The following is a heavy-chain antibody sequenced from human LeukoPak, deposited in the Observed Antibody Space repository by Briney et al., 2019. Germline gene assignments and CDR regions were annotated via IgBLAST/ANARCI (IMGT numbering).Heavy chain of an antibody. Sequence: ASVKVSCKASGYTFTDYYMHWVRQAPGQGFEWMGWINPNDGDTNYAQKFQGRVTMTRDTSISTAHMEVSRLRSDDTAVYYCARANFLYCSSSTCLFDHWGQGTLVTVSS. V-gene: IGHV1-2*02. CDR2: INPNDGDT. CDR3: ARANFLYCSSSTCLFDH. CDR1: GYTFTDYY. J-gene: IGHJ4*02. D-gene: IGHD2-2*01.